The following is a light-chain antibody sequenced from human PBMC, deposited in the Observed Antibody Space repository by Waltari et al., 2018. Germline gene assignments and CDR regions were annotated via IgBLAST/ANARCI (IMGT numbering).Light chain of an antibody. CDR1: QSVTMY. J-gene: IGKJ2*01. V-gene: IGKV3-11*01. Sequence: EIVLTQSPATPSLSPGERATLSCRASQSVTMYLAWYQQKHCQAPRHLIHDAAIRATGIPARFSGGGSETDFTLTISSLEPEDFAVYYCQQRSNWRTYTFGQGTKVEIK. CDR3: QQRSNWRTYT. CDR2: DAA.